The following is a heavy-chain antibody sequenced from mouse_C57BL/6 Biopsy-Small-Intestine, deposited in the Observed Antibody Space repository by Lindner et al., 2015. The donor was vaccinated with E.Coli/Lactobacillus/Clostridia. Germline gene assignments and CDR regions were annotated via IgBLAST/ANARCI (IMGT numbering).Heavy chain of an antibody. D-gene: IGHD2-5*01. CDR3: AKGCYSNSEGYAMDY. Sequence: EVQLQESGPELVKPGTSVKMSCKASRYSFTDYSIHWVKQSHGESLEWIGYVYPNDGGTSYNQKFKGKAALTVNKSSSTAYMELRSLTSEDSAVYYCAKGCYSNSEGYAMDYWGQGTSVTVSS. J-gene: IGHJ4*01. V-gene: IGHV1-22*01. CDR1: RYSFTDYS. CDR2: VYPNDGGT.